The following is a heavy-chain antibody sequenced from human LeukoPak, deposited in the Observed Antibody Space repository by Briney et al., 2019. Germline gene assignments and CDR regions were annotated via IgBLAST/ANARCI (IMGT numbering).Heavy chain of an antibody. D-gene: IGHD5-18*01. CDR1: GGSFSGYY. J-gene: IGHJ4*02. V-gene: IGHV4-34*01. Sequence: SETLSLTCAVYGGSFSGYYWSWIRQPPGKGLEWIGEINHSGSTNYNPSLKSRVTISVDTSKNQFSLKLSSVTAADTAVYYCARGPRRGYSYGYFFRNWGQGTLVTVSS. CDR2: INHSGST. CDR3: ARGPRRGYSYGYFFRN.